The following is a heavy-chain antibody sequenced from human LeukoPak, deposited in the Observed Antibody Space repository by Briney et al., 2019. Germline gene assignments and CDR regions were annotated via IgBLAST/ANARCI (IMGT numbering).Heavy chain of an antibody. D-gene: IGHD1-26*01. J-gene: IGHJ3*02. CDR2: ISYDGSNT. CDR3: EVGPDDGFDM. V-gene: IGHV3-30*04. CDR1: VFTFSNYA. Sequence: GGSLRLSCAASVFTFSNYAEHWVRQAPDKGLEWVAVISYDGSNTYYGDSVRGRFTISRDNSKNTLYLQMNSLTSEDTGVYYFEVGPDDGFDMWGQGTMVIVSS.